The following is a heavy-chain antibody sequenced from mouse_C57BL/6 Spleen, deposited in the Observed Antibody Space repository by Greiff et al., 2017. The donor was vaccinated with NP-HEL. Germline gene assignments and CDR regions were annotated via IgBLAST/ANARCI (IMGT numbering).Heavy chain of an antibody. Sequence: QVQLKQSGPELVKPGASVKISCKASGYSFTSYYIHWVKQRPGQGLEWIGWIYPGSGNTKYNETFKGKATLTADTSSSTAYMQLSSLTSEDSAVYYCARSHLREYYAMDYWGQGTSVTVSS. V-gene: IGHV1-66*01. CDR1: GYSFTSYY. CDR2: IYPGSGNT. J-gene: IGHJ4*01. CDR3: ARSHLREYYAMDY.